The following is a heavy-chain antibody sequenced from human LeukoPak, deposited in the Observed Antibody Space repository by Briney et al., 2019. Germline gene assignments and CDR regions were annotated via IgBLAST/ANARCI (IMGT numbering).Heavy chain of an antibody. J-gene: IGHJ4*02. CDR2: LYTSGST. CDR3: ARIAMNGRIY. Sequence: SETLSLTCTVSGGSISSYYWSWIRQPAGKGLEWIGRLYTSGSTNYNPSLKSRVTMSVDTSKNQFSLKLNSATPEDTAVYYCARIAMNGRIYWSQGSLVTVSS. D-gene: IGHD6-19*01. CDR1: GGSISSYY. V-gene: IGHV4-4*07.